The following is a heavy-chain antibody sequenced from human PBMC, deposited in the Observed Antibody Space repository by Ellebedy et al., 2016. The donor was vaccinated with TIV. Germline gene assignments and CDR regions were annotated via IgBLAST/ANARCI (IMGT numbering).Heavy chain of an antibody. CDR3: ARDISTEDGYGSGGDY. D-gene: IGHD5-24*01. J-gene: IGHJ4*02. CDR2: IIPIFGTA. CDR1: GGTFNSYA. V-gene: IGHV1-69*13. Sequence: SVKVSCXASGGTFNSYAISWVRQAPGQGLEWMGGIIPIFGTANYAQKFQGRVTITADESTSTAYMELSSLRSEDTAVYYCARDISTEDGYGSGGDYWGQGTLVTVSS.